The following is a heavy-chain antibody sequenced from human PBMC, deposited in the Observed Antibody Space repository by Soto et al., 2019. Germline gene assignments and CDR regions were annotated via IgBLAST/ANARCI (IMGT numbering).Heavy chain of an antibody. CDR2: IYYSGST. CDR3: ARRWGRTFDY. J-gene: IGHJ4*02. D-gene: IGHD7-27*01. CDR1: GGPISSYY. Sequence: KASETLSLTCTVSGGPISSYYWSWIRQPPGKGLEWIGYIYYSGSTNYNPSLKSRVTISVDTSKNQFSLKLSSVTAADTAVYYCARRWGRTFDYWGQGTLVTVSS. V-gene: IGHV4-59*08.